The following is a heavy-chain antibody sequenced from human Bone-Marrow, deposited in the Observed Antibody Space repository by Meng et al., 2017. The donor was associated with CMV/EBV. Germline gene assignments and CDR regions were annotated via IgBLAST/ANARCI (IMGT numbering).Heavy chain of an antibody. J-gene: IGHJ6*02. CDR3: ARDIEDYDFWSASGERYYYYYGMDV. CDR2: INPNSGGT. CDR1: GGTFSSYA. Sequence: ASVKVSCKASGGTFSSYAISWVRQAPGQGLEWMGWINPNSGGTNYAQKFQGRVTMTRDTSISTAYMELSRLRSDDTAVYYCARDIEDYDFWSASGERYYYYYGMDVWGQGNTVTVSS. V-gene: IGHV1-2*02. D-gene: IGHD3-3*01.